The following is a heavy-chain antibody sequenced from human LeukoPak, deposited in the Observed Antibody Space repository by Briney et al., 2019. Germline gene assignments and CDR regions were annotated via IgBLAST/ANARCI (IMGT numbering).Heavy chain of an antibody. D-gene: IGHD5-18*01. V-gene: IGHV3-74*01. CDR3: ARVLDSYGLRAADY. Sequence: GGSLRLSCAASGFTFSNYWMHWVRQAPGKGLVWVSRINNDGSTTDYADSVKGRFTISRDNAKNTLYLQMNSLRAEDTAVYHCARVLDSYGLRAADYWGQGTLVTVSS. J-gene: IGHJ4*02. CDR2: INNDGSTT. CDR1: GFTFSNYW.